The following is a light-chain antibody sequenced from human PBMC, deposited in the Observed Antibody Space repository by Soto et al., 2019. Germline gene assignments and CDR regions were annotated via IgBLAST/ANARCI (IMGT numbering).Light chain of an antibody. CDR1: QSVRRY. Sequence: EIEMTQSPDTLSLSPGQIATLSCRASQSVRRYLAWYQQKPGQAPRLLIYDASTRATGIPARISGSGSETDFTLTISSLAPEDVAVYYCQQRSNWPLTFGGGTKVDIK. CDR2: DAS. J-gene: IGKJ4*01. V-gene: IGKV3-11*01. CDR3: QQRSNWPLT.